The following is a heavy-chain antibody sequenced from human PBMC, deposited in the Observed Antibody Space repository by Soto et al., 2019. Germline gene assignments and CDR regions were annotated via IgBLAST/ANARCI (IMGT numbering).Heavy chain of an antibody. V-gene: IGHV1-2*02. CDR1: GYTFTGYY. CDR2: INPNSGGT. D-gene: IGHD3-10*01. Sequence: RASVKVSCKASGYTFTGYYMHWVRQAPGQGLEWMGWINPNSGGTNYAQKFQGRVTVTRDTSISTAYMELSRLRSDDTAVYYCAREAPTCGSGRSDAFDIWGQGTMVTVSS. CDR3: AREAPTCGSGRSDAFDI. J-gene: IGHJ3*02.